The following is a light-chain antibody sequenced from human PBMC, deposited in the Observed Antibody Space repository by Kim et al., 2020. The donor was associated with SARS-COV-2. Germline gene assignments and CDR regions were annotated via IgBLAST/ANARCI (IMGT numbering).Light chain of an antibody. J-gene: IGLJ3*02. CDR3: SSYTTSSTWV. Sequence: QSALTQPASVSGSPGQSITISCTGTSSDVGAYNYVSWYQQYPDKAPKLMIHDVIKRPSGVSDRFSGSKSGNTASLTISGLQAEDEGDYYCSSYTTSSTWVFGGGTQLTVL. V-gene: IGLV2-14*01. CDR2: DVI. CDR1: SSDVGAYNY.